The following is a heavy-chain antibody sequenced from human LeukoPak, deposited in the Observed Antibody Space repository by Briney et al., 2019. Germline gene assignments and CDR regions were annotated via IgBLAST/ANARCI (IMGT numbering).Heavy chain of an antibody. J-gene: IGHJ4*02. CDR2: IKQDGSER. V-gene: IGHV3-7*01. CDR3: ARATARQQLVSPLGY. CDR1: GFTFSNYW. Sequence: QAGGSLRLSCAASGFTFSNYWMSWVRQAPGKGLEWVANIKQDGSERYYVDSVKGRFTISRDNAKNSLYLQMNSLRAEDTAVYYCARATARQQLVSPLGYWGQGTLVTVSS. D-gene: IGHD6-13*01.